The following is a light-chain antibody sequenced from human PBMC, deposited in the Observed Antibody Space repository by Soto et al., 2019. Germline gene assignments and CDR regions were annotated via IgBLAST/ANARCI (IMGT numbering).Light chain of an antibody. V-gene: IGKV1-5*03. CDR2: KAS. CDR3: QQYNSDPGT. J-gene: IGKJ1*01. Sequence: DIQMTQSPSTLSASVGDRVTITCRASQSISSWLAWYQQKPGKDPKLVIYKASSLESGVPSRFSGSGSGTEFALTFSSLQPDDFATYCCQQYNSDPGTFGQGTKVEIK. CDR1: QSISSW.